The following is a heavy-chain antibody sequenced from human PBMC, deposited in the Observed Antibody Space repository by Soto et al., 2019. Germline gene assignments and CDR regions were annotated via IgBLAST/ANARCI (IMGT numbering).Heavy chain of an antibody. CDR2: ISYDGSNK. J-gene: IGHJ4*02. CDR1: GFTFSSYG. Sequence: GGSLRLSCAASGFTFSSYGMHWVRQAPGKGLEWVAVISYDGSNKYYADSVKGRFTISRDNSKNTLYLQMNSLRAEDTAVYYCARDAPAFNIVVVPAAMSLDYWGQGTLVTVSS. V-gene: IGHV3-30*03. D-gene: IGHD2-2*01. CDR3: ARDAPAFNIVVVPAAMSLDY.